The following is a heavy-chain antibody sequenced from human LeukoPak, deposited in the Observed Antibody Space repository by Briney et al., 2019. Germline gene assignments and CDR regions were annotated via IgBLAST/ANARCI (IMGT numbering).Heavy chain of an antibody. CDR3: ASAPRDYGG. J-gene: IGHJ4*02. Sequence: PGGSLRLSCAASGFTFSSYAMHWVRQAPGKGLEWVAVISYDGSNEYYADSVKGRFTISRDNSKNTLYLQMNSLRAEDTAVYYCASAPRDYGGWGQGTLVTVSS. V-gene: IGHV3-30-3*01. CDR2: ISYDGSNE. D-gene: IGHD4-23*01. CDR1: GFTFSSYA.